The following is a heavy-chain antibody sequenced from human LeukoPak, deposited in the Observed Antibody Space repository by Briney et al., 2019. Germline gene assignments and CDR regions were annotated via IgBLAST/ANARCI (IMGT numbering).Heavy chain of an antibody. J-gene: IGHJ4*02. V-gene: IGHV3-30*04. CDR3: TRDPILGAPDYFDY. Sequence: GGSLRLSCAASGFTFSSYAMHWVRQAPGKGLEWVAVTSPDEGLKFYGDSVKGRFTISRDNSKNTMYLQMNNLREEDTAVYYCTRDPILGAPDYFDYWGQGTLVTVSS. D-gene: IGHD1-26*01. CDR1: GFTFSSYA. CDR2: TSPDEGLK.